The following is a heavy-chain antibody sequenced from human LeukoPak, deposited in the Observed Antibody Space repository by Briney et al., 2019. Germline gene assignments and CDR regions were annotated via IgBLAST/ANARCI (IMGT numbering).Heavy chain of an antibody. Sequence: ASVKVSCKASGYTFTSYGISWVPQAPGQGLEWMGWISAYNGNTNYAQKLQGRVTMTTDTSTSTAYMELRSLRSDDTAVYYCARVTMVRGVITPWHFDYWGQGTLVTVSS. CDR1: GYTFTSYG. J-gene: IGHJ4*02. V-gene: IGHV1-18*01. CDR2: ISAYNGNT. D-gene: IGHD3-10*01. CDR3: ARVTMVRGVITPWHFDY.